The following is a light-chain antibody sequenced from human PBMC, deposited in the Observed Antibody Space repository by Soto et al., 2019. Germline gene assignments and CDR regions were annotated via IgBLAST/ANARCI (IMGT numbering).Light chain of an antibody. CDR2: SNN. CDR1: SSNIGAGYD. J-gene: IGLJ1*01. V-gene: IGLV1-40*01. CDR3: QSYDSSLSCYV. Sequence: QPVLTQPPSVSGAPGQRVTISCTGSSSNIGAGYDVHWYQQLPGTAPKLLIYSNNNRPSGVPDRFSGSKSGTSASLAITGLQAEDEADYYCQSYDSSLSCYVFGTGTKVTVL.